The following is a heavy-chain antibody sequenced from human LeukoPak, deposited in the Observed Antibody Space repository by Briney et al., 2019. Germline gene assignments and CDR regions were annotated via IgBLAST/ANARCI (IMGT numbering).Heavy chain of an antibody. J-gene: IGHJ4*02. D-gene: IGHD6-13*01. CDR3: LRGSSRWYDFDY. Sequence: GGSLRLSCAASGFTFSRYDMHWVRQTPGKGLDWVSSIGTAGATYYPDSVKGRFTISRENAKNSLYLQMNSLRAEDTAMYFCLRGSSRWYDFDYWGQGILVTVSS. CDR2: IGTAGAT. CDR1: GFTFSRYD. V-gene: IGHV3-13*01.